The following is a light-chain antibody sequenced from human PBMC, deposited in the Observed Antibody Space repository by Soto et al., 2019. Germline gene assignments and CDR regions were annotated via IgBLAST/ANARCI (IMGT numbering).Light chain of an antibody. Sequence: EIGLTQSTGILSLSPGEGATLSCMASQTVDRNYFAWYQQKPGQAPRLLIYGISSRATGIPDRFRGSGSGTDFTLTISRLEPEDFAVYYCQQYGSSPRTFGQGTKVDIK. J-gene: IGKJ1*01. CDR2: GIS. CDR3: QQYGSSPRT. V-gene: IGKV3-20*01. CDR1: QTVDRNY.